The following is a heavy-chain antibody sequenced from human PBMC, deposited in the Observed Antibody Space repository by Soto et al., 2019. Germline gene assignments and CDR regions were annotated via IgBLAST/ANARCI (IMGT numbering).Heavy chain of an antibody. CDR1: GGSISSGDYY. V-gene: IGHV4-30-4*01. CDR3: ARVGEDGSGSPIDY. J-gene: IGHJ4*02. Sequence: SETLSLTCTVSGGSISSGDYYWSWIRQPPEKGLEWIGYIYYSGSTYYNPSLKSRVTISVDTSKNQFSLKLSSVTAADTAVYYCARVGEDGSGSPIDYWGQGTLVTVSS. D-gene: IGHD3-10*01. CDR2: IYYSGST.